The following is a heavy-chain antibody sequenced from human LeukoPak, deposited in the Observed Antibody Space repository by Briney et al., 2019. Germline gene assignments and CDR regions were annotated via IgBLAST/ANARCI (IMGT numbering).Heavy chain of an antibody. J-gene: IGHJ4*02. CDR3: ARAGIVLMVYAIFDY. CDR2: IKQDGSEK. V-gene: IGHV3-7*03. Sequence: PGGSLRLSCAASGFTFSSYWMSWVRQAPGKGLEWVANIKQDGSEKYYVDSVKGRFTISRDDAKNSLYLQMNSLRAEDTAVYYCARAGIVLMVYAIFDYWGQGTLVTVSS. D-gene: IGHD2-8*01. CDR1: GFTFSSYW.